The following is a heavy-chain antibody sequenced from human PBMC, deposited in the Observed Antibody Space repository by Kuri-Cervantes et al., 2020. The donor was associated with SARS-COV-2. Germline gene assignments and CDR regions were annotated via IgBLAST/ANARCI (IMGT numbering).Heavy chain of an antibody. Sequence: LSLTFAASGFTFSGYWMTWVRQAPGKGLEWVANIKEDGSQRYYVDSVKGRFTISRDNANSSLYLQMNYLGAGDTALYYCASLGSGKGAIDYWGQGTLVTVSS. J-gene: IGHJ4*02. D-gene: IGHD6-25*01. CDR3: ASLGSGKGAIDY. CDR2: IKEDGSQR. CDR1: GFTFSGYW. V-gene: IGHV3-7*01.